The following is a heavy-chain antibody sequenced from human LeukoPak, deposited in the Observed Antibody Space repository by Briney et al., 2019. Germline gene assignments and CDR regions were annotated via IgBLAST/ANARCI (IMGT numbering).Heavy chain of an antibody. CDR3: ARGLGIQLWSPFDY. J-gene: IGHJ4*02. CDR1: GYTFTTYS. Sequence: ASVKVSCTASGYTFTTYSMNWVRQAPGQGLEWMGWVNTDTGNPTYAQGFTGRFVFSLDTSVSTAYLQISSLKAEDTAVYYCARGLGIQLWSPFDYWGQGTLVTVSS. CDR2: VNTDTGNP. D-gene: IGHD5-18*01. V-gene: IGHV7-4-1*02.